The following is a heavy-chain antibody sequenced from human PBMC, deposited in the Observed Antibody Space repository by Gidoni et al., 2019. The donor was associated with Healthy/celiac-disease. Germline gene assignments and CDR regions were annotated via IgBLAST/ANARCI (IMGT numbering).Heavy chain of an antibody. J-gene: IGHJ6*02. CDR2: IYWNDDK. CDR1: GFSLSTSGGG. Sequence: QITLKESGPTLVQPTKTLTLTCTFSGFSLSTSGGGVGWIRQPPGKALEWLALIYWNDDKRYSPALKSRLTITKDTTKNQVVLTMTNMDPVDTATYYCAHRDVRYFVHSMDVWGQGTTVTVSS. CDR3: AHRDVRYFVHSMDV. V-gene: IGHV2-5*01. D-gene: IGHD3-9*01.